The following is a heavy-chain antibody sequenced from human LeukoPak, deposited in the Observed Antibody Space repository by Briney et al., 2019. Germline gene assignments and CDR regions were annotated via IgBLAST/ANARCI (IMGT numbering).Heavy chain of an antibody. J-gene: IGHJ4*02. D-gene: IGHD2-2*01. CDR1: GFTFSDYY. V-gene: IGHV3-11*01. CDR2: ISSSGSTI. Sequence: GGSLRLSCAASGFTFSDYYMSWIRQAPGKGLEWVSYISSSGSTIYYADSVKGRFTISRDNAKNSLYLQMNSLRAEDTAVYYCARGGYIVVVPAAMFDYWGQGTLVTVSS. CDR3: ARGGYIVVVPAAMFDY.